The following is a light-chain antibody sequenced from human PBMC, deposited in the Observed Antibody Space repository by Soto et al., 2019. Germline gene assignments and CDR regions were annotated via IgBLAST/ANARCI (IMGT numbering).Light chain of an antibody. CDR2: DVV. V-gene: IGLV2-14*03. CDR3: SSYAPHTLGV. J-gene: IGLJ1*01. CDR1: GYKF. Sequence: QSALTQPASVSGAPGQSITISCTGAGYKFVSWYQHHPGEVPKLLIHDVVNRPPGVSARFSGSKSGNTASLTISGLQAEDEADYYCSSYAPHTLGVFGTGTKVTVL.